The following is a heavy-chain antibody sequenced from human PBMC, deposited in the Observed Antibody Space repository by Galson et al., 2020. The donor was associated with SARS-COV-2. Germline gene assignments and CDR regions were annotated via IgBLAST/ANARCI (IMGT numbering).Heavy chain of an antibody. CDR1: RGSFNDYY. Sequence: SQASETLSLTCAVYRGSFNDYYWSWIRQSPGRGLEWIGEITHSGSTSYNPSPKTRVPISVDTSKNQCSLKMRSVTAADTAVYYCARGTRDITMVVVVMMSVSCYFDQWGQGTLVTVSS. CDR2: ITHSGST. V-gene: IGHV4-34*01. D-gene: IGHD3-22*01. CDR3: ARGTRDITMVVVVMMSVSCYFDQ. J-gene: IGHJ4*03.